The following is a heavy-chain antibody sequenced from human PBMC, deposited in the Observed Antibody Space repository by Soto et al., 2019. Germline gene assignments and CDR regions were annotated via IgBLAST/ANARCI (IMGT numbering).Heavy chain of an antibody. CDR2: IYSSGST. CDR1: GGAISGYY. CDR3: ARGQRFSDWFDP. J-gene: IGHJ5*02. D-gene: IGHD3-3*01. V-gene: IGHV4-4*07. Sequence: PPETLSLTCTVTGGAISGYYWTWIRQSDGEGLEWIGRIYSSGSTNYNPSLKSRVTISLDTSMNYFSLRLSSVTAADTAVYYCARGQRFSDWFDPWGQGTLVTVSS.